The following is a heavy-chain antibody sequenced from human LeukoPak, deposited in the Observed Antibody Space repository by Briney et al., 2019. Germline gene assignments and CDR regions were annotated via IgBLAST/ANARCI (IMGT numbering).Heavy chain of an antibody. Sequence: GGSLRLSCAASGFTFSSYWMSWVRQAPGKGLEWVANIKQDGSEKYYVDSVKGRFTISRDNAKNSLYLQMNSLRAEDTAVYYCARGPLGSGELSFFPYNLYYFDYWGQGTLVTVSS. D-gene: IGHD3-16*02. CDR3: ARGPLGSGELSFFPYNLYYFDY. CDR2: IKQDGSEK. V-gene: IGHV3-7*01. J-gene: IGHJ4*02. CDR1: GFTFSSYW.